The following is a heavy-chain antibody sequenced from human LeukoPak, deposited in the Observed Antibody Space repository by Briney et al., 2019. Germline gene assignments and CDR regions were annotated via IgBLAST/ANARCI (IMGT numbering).Heavy chain of an antibody. Sequence: SETLSLTCAVYGGSFSGYYWSWIRQPPGKGLEWIGEINLSGSTNYNPSLKSRVTISVDTSKNQFSLKLSSVTAADTAVYYCAREYCSSTSCYYYYYYYYMDVWGKGTTVTVSS. CDR1: GGSFSGYY. CDR2: INLSGST. CDR3: AREYCSSTSCYYYYYYYYMDV. J-gene: IGHJ6*03. V-gene: IGHV4-34*01. D-gene: IGHD2-2*01.